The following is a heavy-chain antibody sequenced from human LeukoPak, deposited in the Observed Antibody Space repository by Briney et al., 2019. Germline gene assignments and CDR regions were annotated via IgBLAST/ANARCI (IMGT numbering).Heavy chain of an antibody. CDR3: AREGIVRTYDQ. CDR1: GDSISSYY. J-gene: IGHJ4*02. D-gene: IGHD2/OR15-2a*01. CDR2: IYYSGVT. V-gene: IGHV4-59*12. Sequence: SETLSFTCTVSGDSISSYYWYWFRQPPGKELEWIACIYYSGVTYYNPSLKSRVTISLDTSKSQFSLRLSSVTAADTAVYYCAREGIVRTYDQWGQGTLVTVSS.